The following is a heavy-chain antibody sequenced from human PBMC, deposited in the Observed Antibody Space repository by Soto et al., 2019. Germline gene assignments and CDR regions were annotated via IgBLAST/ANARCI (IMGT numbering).Heavy chain of an antibody. CDR2: ISHTGST. CDR3: ARAPATYLGNWFDP. J-gene: IGHJ5*02. V-gene: IGHV4-30-2*01. D-gene: IGHD1-26*01. CDR1: GGSITSGNSYS. Sequence: SETLSLTCAVSGGSITSGNSYSWSWIRQPPGKGLEWIGSISHTGSTSYNPSLKSRLTMSVDKSKNQFSLRLSSVTAADMAVYYCARAPATYLGNWFDPWGQGILVTVSS.